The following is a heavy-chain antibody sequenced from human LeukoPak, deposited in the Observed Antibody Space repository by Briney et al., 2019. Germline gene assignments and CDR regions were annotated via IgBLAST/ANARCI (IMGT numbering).Heavy chain of an antibody. V-gene: IGHV3-9*01. D-gene: IGHD2-2*01. CDR1: GFTFDDYA. Sequence: GGSLRLSCAASGFTFDDYAMHWVRQAPGKGLEWVSGISWNSGSIGYADSVKGRFTISRDNAKNSLYLQMGSLRAEDTAVYYCARASVPDIVVVPAAIFYGMDVWGQGTTVTVSS. CDR3: ARASVPDIVVVPAAIFYGMDV. CDR2: ISWNSGSI. J-gene: IGHJ6*02.